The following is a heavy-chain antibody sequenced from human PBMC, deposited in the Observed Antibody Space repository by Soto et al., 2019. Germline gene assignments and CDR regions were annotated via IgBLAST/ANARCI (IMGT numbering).Heavy chain of an antibody. Sequence: EVQLLESGGGLVQPGGSLRLSCAASEFTFSSYAMSWVRQPPGKGLERVSDISGSGGSTYYADSVKGRFTISRDKSKNTLYLQINSLRAEETAVYYSANKNRYRSSWFELDYWGQGILVTVPS. CDR3: ANKNRYRSSWFELDY. CDR2: ISGSGGST. CDR1: EFTFSSYA. D-gene: IGHD6-13*01. J-gene: IGHJ4*02. V-gene: IGHV3-23*01.